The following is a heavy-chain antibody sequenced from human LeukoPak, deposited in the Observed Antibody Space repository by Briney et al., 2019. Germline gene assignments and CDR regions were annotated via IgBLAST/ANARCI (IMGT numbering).Heavy chain of an antibody. Sequence: ASVKVSCKASGYTFTGYYMHWVRQAPGQGLEWMGWINPNNGGTNYAQKFQGRVTMTRDTSINTIYMELSRLRSDDTAVYYCARDLMGTAYRGAFYYWGQGTLVTVSS. CDR3: ARDLMGTAYRGAFYY. CDR2: INPNNGGT. V-gene: IGHV1-2*02. J-gene: IGHJ4*02. D-gene: IGHD5-18*01. CDR1: GYTFTGYY.